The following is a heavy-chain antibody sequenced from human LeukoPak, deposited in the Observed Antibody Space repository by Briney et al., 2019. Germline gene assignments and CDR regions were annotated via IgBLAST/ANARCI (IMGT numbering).Heavy chain of an antibody. V-gene: IGHV1-8*02. CDR2: INPNSGNT. D-gene: IGHD6-13*01. Sequence: GASVKVSCKASGYTFTGYYMHWVRQAPGQGLEWMGWINPNSGNTGYAQKFQGRVTMIRNTSISTAYMELSSLRSENTAVYYCARERDSSSWYWFDPWGQGTLVTVSS. J-gene: IGHJ5*02. CDR3: ARERDSSSWYWFDP. CDR1: GYTFTGYY.